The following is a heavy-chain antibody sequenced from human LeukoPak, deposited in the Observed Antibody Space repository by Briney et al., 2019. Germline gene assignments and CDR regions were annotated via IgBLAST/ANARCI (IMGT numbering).Heavy chain of an antibody. CDR2: IYYSGST. V-gene: IGHV4-31*03. CDR1: GGSISSGGYY. D-gene: IGHD5-18*01. CDR3: ATRGYSYGCVAY. J-gene: IGHJ4*02. Sequence: SETLSLTCTVSGGSISSGGYYWSWIRQHPGKGLEWIGYIYYSGSTYYNPSLKSRVTISVDTSKNQFSLKLSSVTAADTAVYYRATRGYSYGCVAYWGQGTLVTVSS.